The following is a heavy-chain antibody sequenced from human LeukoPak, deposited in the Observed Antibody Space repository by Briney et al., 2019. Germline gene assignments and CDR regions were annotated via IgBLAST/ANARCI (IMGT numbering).Heavy chain of an antibody. J-gene: IGHJ5*02. Sequence: GGSLRLSCAASGFTFSTFAMSWVRQGPGKGLEWVSGISDSGGSTYYADSVKGRFTISRDNSKNMLFLLVNSLRVEDTAVYYCARYYGLNWFDRWGQGTLVTVSS. V-gene: IGHV3-23*01. D-gene: IGHD3-3*01. CDR2: ISDSGGST. CDR1: GFTFSTFA. CDR3: ARYYGLNWFDR.